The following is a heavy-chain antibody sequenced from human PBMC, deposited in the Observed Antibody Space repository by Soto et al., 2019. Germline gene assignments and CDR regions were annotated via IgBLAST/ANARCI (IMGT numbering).Heavy chain of an antibody. CDR2: ISWDGGST. J-gene: IGHJ6*02. D-gene: IGHD6-6*01. V-gene: IGHV3-43*01. CDR3: AKDLGRSSSAYYYYGMDV. CDR1: GFTFDDYT. Sequence: QTGGSLRLSCAASGFTFDDYTMHWVRQAPGKGLEWVSLISWDGGSTYYADSVKGRFTISRDNSKNSLYLQMNSLRTEDTALYYCAKDLGRSSSAYYYYGMDVWGQGTTVTVSS.